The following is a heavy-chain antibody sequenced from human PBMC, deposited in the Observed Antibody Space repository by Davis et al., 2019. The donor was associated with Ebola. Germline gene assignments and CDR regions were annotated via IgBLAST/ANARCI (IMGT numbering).Heavy chain of an antibody. V-gene: IGHV4-4*02. D-gene: IGHD3-3*01. Sequence: SETLSLTCAVSGGSISSSNWWSWVRQPQGKGLEWIGEIYHSGSTNYNPPLKSRPTISVGKSKNQFSLKLSSVTAADTAVYYCARGRGRYDFWGGYYPLGGMDVWGQGTTVTVSS. CDR2: IYHSGST. J-gene: IGHJ6*02. CDR3: ARGRGRYDFWGGYYPLGGMDV. CDR1: GGSISSSNW.